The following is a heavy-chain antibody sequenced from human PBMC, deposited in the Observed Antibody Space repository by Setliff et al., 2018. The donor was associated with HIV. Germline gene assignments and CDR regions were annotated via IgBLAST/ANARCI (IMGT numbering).Heavy chain of an antibody. Sequence: ASVKVSCKASGYTFTSYGISWVRQAPGQGLEWMGWISAYSGYAKSAQKFQGRVTMDTDTSTNTAYMELKSLRSDDTAVYYCARDPQDTRGWYIYYFDYWGQGTLVTVSS. D-gene: IGHD6-19*01. CDR3: ARDPQDTRGWYIYYFDY. CDR2: ISAYSGYA. J-gene: IGHJ4*02. V-gene: IGHV1-18*01. CDR1: GYTFTSYG.